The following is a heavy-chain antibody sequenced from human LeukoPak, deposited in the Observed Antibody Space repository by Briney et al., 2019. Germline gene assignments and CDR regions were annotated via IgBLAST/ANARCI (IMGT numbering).Heavy chain of an antibody. J-gene: IGHJ4*02. CDR2: ISSSSTI. V-gene: IGHV3-48*04. CDR1: GFTFSSYS. Sequence: GGSLRLSCAASGFTFSSYSMNWVRQAPGKGLEWVSYISSSSTIYYADSVKGRFTISRDNAKNSLYLQMNSLRAEDTAVYYCARVRTKYDFWSAWSHWGQGTLVAVSS. CDR3: ARVRTKYDFWSAWSH. D-gene: IGHD3-3*01.